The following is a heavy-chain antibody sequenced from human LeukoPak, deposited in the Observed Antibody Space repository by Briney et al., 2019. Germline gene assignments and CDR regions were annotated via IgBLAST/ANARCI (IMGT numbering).Heavy chain of an antibody. CDR2: ISAYNGNT. CDR1: GYTFTSYG. J-gene: IGHJ5*02. D-gene: IGHD2-21*02. Sequence: ASVKVSCKASGYTFTSYGISWVRQAPGQGLEWMGWISAYNGNTNYAQKLQGRVTMTTVTSTSTAYMELRSLRSDDTAVYYCARSDGPTLAYCGGDCEHWVWFDPWGQGTLVTVSS. CDR3: ARSDGPTLAYCGGDCEHWVWFDP. V-gene: IGHV1-18*01.